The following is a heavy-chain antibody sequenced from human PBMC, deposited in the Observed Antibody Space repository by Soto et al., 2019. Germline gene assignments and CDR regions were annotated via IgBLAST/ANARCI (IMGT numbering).Heavy chain of an antibody. CDR2: ISGSGANA. CDR3: GNWVEGSNVDFDY. V-gene: IGHV3-23*01. Sequence: EVQLLESGGGLVQPGGSLTLSCAASGFFFSGYAMTWARRAPGKGLEWVSAISGSGANAYYADSVKGRFTISRDNSKNTLYLQMNSLRAEDTAVYYCGNWVEGSNVDFDYWGRGTLVTVSS. J-gene: IGHJ4*02. CDR1: GFFFSGYA. D-gene: IGHD6-13*01.